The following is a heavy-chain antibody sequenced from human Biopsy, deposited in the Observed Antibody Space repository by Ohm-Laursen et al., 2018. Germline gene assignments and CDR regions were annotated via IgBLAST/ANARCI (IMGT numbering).Heavy chain of an antibody. D-gene: IGHD3-22*01. CDR2: IFYRGST. V-gene: IGHV4-39*01. CDR1: GGSISNNNYY. J-gene: IGHJ5*02. CDR3: ARDYDTSGYYYVS. Sequence: GTLSLTCPVSGGSISNNNYYWGWIRQPPGKGLEWIGSIFYRGSTHYKPSLKSRINISVDTSKNQFSLKLNSVTAADTAVYYCARDYDTSGYYYVSWGQGTLVTVSS.